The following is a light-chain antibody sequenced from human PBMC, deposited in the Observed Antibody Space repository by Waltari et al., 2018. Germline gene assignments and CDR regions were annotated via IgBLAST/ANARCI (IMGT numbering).Light chain of an antibody. CDR1: QSVSTY. J-gene: IGKJ1*01. CDR3: QHYLRLPAK. Sequence: EIVLTQSPGTLSLSPGERATLSCRASQSVSTYLAWYQQKPGQAPRLLIYHASSRATGIPDRFSGSGSGTDFSLTISRLEPEDFAVYYCQHYLRLPAKFGQGTKVEIK. V-gene: IGKV3-20*01. CDR2: HAS.